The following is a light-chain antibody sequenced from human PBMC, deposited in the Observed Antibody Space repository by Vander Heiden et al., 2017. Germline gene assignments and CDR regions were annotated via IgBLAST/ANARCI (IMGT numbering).Light chain of an antibody. CDR3: QQYDSPPRT. J-gene: IGKJ2*01. V-gene: IGKV3-20*01. CDR1: QSVRSSH. Sequence: EIVWTQSPGTMSLSPGERATLSCRASQSVRSSHLAWYQQKPGQAPRLLIYGTSSRATGIPDRFSGSGSGTDFTLTISRLEPEDFAVYYCQQYDSPPRTFGQGTKLENK. CDR2: GTS.